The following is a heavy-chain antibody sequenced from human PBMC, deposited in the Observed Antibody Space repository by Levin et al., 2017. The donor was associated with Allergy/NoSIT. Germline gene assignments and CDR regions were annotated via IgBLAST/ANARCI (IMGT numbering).Heavy chain of an antibody. Sequence: SETLSLTCTVSGGSISSYYWSWIRQPPGKGLEWIGYIYYSGSTNYNPSLKSRVTISVDTSKNQFSLKLSSVTAADTAVYYCARARGFSVVVPAAIRAFDIWGQGTMVTVSS. CDR1: GGSISSYY. J-gene: IGHJ3*02. CDR3: ARARGFSVVVPAAIRAFDI. V-gene: IGHV4-59*01. D-gene: IGHD2-2*01. CDR2: IYYSGST.